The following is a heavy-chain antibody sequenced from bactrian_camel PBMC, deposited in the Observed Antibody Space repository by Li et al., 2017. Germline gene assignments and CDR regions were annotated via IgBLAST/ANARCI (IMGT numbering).Heavy chain of an antibody. CDR2: MAAGGST. CDR3: KVRCVACSAIV. V-gene: IGHV3S40*01. D-gene: IGHD6*01. CDR1: GFTFSSYA. Sequence: VQLVESGGGLVQPGGSLRLSCAASGFTFSSYAMSWVRQAPGKGLEWVSAMAAGGSTYYADSVKGRFTISQDNAKKTLYLQMTSLKPEDTAMYYCKVRCVACSAIVWGQGTQVTVS. J-gene: IGHJ4*01.